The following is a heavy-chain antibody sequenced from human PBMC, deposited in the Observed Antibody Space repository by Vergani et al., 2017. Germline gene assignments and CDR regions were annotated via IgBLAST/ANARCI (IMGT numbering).Heavy chain of an antibody. CDR3: ARDSDY. J-gene: IGHJ4*02. CDR2: IWSDGSNE. Sequence: QVQLVESGGGVVQPGRSLRLSCAASGFTFNTYGMHWVRQAPGKGLAWVAVIWSDGSNEYYADSVKGRFTISRDDSKTTLYLQMNSLRAEDTAVYYCARDSDYWGQGTLVTVSS. CDR1: GFTFNTYG. V-gene: IGHV3-33*01.